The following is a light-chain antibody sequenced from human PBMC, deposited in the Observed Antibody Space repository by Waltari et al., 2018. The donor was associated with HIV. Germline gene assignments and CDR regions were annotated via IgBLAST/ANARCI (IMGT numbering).Light chain of an antibody. J-gene: IGLJ2*01. Sequence: SSELIQPPSMSVSPGQTASITCSGDKLGNKYASWYQQKPGQSPVLVMYQDNKRPSDIPVRFSGSNSGETATLTISGTQALDEAGYYCQAWDTSGVVFGGGTKLTVL. CDR1: KLGNKY. CDR3: QAWDTSGVV. CDR2: QDN. V-gene: IGLV3-1*01.